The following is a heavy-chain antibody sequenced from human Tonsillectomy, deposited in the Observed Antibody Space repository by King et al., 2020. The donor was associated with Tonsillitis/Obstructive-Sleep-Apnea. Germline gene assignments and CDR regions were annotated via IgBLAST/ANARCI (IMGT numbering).Heavy chain of an antibody. V-gene: IGHV2-26*01. CDR2: IFSNDEK. Sequence: TLKESGPVLVKPPETLTLTCTVSGFSLSNARMGVSCIRQPPGKALEWLAHIFSNDEKSYSTSLKSRLTISKDTSKSQVVLTMTNMDPVDTATYYCARITDPSGRPSYYYYGMDVWGQGTTVTVSS. D-gene: IGHD1-26*01. CDR1: GFSLSNARMG. J-gene: IGHJ6*02. CDR3: ARITDPSGRPSYYYYGMDV.